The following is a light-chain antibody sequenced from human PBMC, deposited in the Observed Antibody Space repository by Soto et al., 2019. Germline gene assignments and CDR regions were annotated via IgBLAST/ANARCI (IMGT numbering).Light chain of an antibody. CDR2: DAT. Sequence: DIHMTLSPSNLSAYIGDRVPITFRASQSSTSWLAWYQQKPGKAPHLLIYDATSLESGVPSTFSGSGYGTDFTFTISSLRHEDIATYYCQKSDHLPLFGHGTKVDIK. J-gene: IGKJ3*01. CDR1: QSSTSW. CDR3: QKSDHLPL. V-gene: IGKV1-5*01.